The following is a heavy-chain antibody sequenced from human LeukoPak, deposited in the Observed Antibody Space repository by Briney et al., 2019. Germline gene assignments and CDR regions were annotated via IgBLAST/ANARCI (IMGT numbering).Heavy chain of an antibody. CDR2: IRYDGSNK. CDR1: GFTFSSYG. J-gene: IGHJ4*02. V-gene: IGHV3-30*02. CDR3: AKDPFSIAAAGTPYDY. Sequence: GGSLRLSCAASGFTFSSYGMHWVRQAPGKGLEWVAFIRYDGSNKYYADSVKGRFTISRDNSKNTLYLQMNSLRAEDTAVYYCAKDPFSIAAAGTPYDYWGQGTLVTVSS. D-gene: IGHD6-13*01.